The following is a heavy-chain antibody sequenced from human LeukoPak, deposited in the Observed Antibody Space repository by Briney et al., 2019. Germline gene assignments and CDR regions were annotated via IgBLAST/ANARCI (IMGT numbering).Heavy chain of an antibody. V-gene: IGHV4-34*01. J-gene: IGHJ6*03. CDR3: ARQGGRGYSYGGTYYYYYMDV. CDR1: GGSFSGHY. Sequence: KASETLSLTCAVYGGSFSGHYWSWIRQPPGKGLEWIGEINHSGSTNYNPSLKSRVTISVDTSKNQFSLKLSSVTAADTAVYYCARQGGRGYSYGGTYYYYYMDVWGKGTTVTISS. CDR2: INHSGST. D-gene: IGHD5-18*01.